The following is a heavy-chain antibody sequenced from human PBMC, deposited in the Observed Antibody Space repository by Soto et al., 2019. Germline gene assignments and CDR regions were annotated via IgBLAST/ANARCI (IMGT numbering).Heavy chain of an antibody. CDR3: ARLQSYYYYMDV. V-gene: IGHV4-59*08. CDR1: GGSISSYY. Sequence: SETLSLTCPVSGGSISSYYWSWIRQPPGKGLEWIGYIYYSGSTNYNPSLKSRVTISVDTSKNQFSLKLSSVTAADTAVYYCARLQSYYYYMDVWGKGTTVTVSS. J-gene: IGHJ6*03. CDR2: IYYSGST.